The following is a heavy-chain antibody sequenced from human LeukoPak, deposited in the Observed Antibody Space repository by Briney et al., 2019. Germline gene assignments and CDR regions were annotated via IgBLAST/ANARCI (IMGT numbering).Heavy chain of an antibody. CDR2: INHSGST. Sequence: SETLSLTCAVYGGSFSGYYWSWIRQPPGKGLEWIGEINHSGSTNYNPSLKSRVTISVDTSKNQFSLQLSSVTGADRAVYYCATTVTTGVVYWGEGTLVTVS. V-gene: IGHV4-34*01. CDR1: GGSFSGYY. J-gene: IGHJ4*02. CDR3: ATTVTTGVVY. D-gene: IGHD4-17*01.